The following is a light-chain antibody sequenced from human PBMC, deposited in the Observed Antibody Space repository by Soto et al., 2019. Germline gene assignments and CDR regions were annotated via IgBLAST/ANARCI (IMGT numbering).Light chain of an antibody. V-gene: IGLV2-14*01. CDR1: SSDVGGYNY. Sequence: QFVLTQRAFVSGFPGLSFSFSCNGTSSDVGGYNYVSWYQQHPGKAPKLIIYDVSNRPSGVSNRFSDSKSGNTASLTISGLQAEDEADYYCSSYTSSSTPYVFGTGTKVTVL. CDR2: DVS. J-gene: IGLJ1*01. CDR3: SSYTSSSTPYV.